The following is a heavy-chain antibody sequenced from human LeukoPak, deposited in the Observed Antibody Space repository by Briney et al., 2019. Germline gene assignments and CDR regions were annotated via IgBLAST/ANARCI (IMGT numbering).Heavy chain of an antibody. CDR2: INHSGST. V-gene: IGHV4-34*01. J-gene: IGHJ4*02. Sequence: SETLSLTCAVYGGSFSGDYWSWIRQPPGKGLEWIGQINHSGSTNYNPSLKSRVTISLDTSKNQFSLKLRSVTAADTAVYYCGRGGGSGWYVDYWGQGTLVTVSS. D-gene: IGHD6-19*01. CDR1: GGSFSGDY. CDR3: GRGGGSGWYVDY.